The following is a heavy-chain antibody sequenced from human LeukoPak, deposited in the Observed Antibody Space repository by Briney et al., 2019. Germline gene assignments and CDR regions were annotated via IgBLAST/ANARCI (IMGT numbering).Heavy chain of an antibody. J-gene: IGHJ6*02. CDR1: DGSISSYY. CDR3: ARAVAGSRSDYYYYGMDV. Sequence: PSQTLSLTCTVSDGSISSYYWSWIRQPPGKGLEWIGYIYYSGSTNYNPSLKSRVTISVDTSKNQFSLKLSSVTAADTAVYYCARAVAGSRSDYYYYGMDVWGQGTTVTVSS. V-gene: IGHV4-59*08. D-gene: IGHD6-19*01. CDR2: IYYSGST.